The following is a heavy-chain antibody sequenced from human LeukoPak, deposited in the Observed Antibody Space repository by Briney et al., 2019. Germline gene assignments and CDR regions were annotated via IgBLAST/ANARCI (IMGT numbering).Heavy chain of an antibody. CDR1: GFTFSSYN. Sequence: PGGSLRLSCAASGFTFSSYNMNWVRQAPGKGLEWVASTTSSISYIYYRDSVKGRFTISRDNAKNSLYLQINSLRAEDTAVYYCARDPYSGRYGDYYYYYMVVWGKGTTVTISS. D-gene: IGHD1-26*01. V-gene: IGHV3-21*01. CDR2: TTSSISYI. CDR3: ARDPYSGRYGDYYYYYMVV. J-gene: IGHJ6*03.